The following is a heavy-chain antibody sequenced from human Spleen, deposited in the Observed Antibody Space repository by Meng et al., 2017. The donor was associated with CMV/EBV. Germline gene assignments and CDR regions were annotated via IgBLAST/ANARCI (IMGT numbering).Heavy chain of an antibody. J-gene: IGHJ5*02. CDR2: IYYSGST. Sequence: VTDGSGRSGGYYWSWIRQPPGRGLGWIGYIYYSGSTNYNPSLKSRVTISVDTSKNQFSLKLSSVTAADTAVYYCARIVVPGGWFDPWGQGTLVTVSS. D-gene: IGHD2-2*01. CDR1: DGSGRSGGYY. V-gene: IGHV4-61*08. CDR3: ARIVVPGGWFDP.